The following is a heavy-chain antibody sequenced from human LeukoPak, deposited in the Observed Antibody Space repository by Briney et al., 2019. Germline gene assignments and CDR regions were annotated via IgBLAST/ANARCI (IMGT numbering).Heavy chain of an antibody. D-gene: IGHD3-22*01. Sequence: QSGGSLRLSCAASGFTFSSYGMHWVRQAPGKGLEWVAFIRYDGNNKYYADSVKGRFTVSRDNSKNTLYLQVNSLRAEDTAVYYCVKDSTHFRVWDSYDTAGLNYWGQGTLVTVSS. CDR2: IRYDGNNK. V-gene: IGHV3-30*02. CDR3: VKDSTHFRVWDSYDTAGLNY. J-gene: IGHJ4*02. CDR1: GFTFSSYG.